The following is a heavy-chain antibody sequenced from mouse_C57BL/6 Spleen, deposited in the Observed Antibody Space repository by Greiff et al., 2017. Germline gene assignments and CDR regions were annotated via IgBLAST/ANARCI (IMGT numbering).Heavy chain of an antibody. J-gene: IGHJ2*01. V-gene: IGHV1-84*01. CDR1: GYTFTDYY. D-gene: IGHD2-1*01. Sequence: QLQQSGPELVKPGASVKISCKASGYTFTDYYINWVKQRPGQGLEWIGWLYPGSGNTKYNEKFKGKATLTVDTSSSTAYMQLSSLTSEDSAVYFCARYGGSYGIPFDYWGQGTTLTVSS. CDR2: LYPGSGNT. CDR3: ARYGGSYGIPFDY.